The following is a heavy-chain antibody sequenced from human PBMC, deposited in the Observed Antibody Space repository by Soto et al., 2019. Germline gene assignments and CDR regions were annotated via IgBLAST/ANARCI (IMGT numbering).Heavy chain of an antibody. CDR3: AKYYGDYGRYYYYYGMDV. CDR1: GVTFSRYS. J-gene: IGHJ6*02. Sequence: AGGSLRLSCAGSGVTFSRYSLSWVRPAPGKGPEWVSAISGSGGGTYYADSVKGRFTISRDNSKNTLYLQMNSLRAEDTAVYYCAKYYGDYGRYYYYYGMDVWGQGTTVTVSS. V-gene: IGHV3-23*01. CDR2: ISGSGGGT. D-gene: IGHD4-17*01.